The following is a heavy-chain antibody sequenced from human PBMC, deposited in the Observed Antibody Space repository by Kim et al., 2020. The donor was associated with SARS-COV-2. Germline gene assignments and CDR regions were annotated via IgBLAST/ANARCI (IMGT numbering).Heavy chain of an antibody. Sequence: GGSLRLSCAASGFTFSSYWMHWVRQAPGKGLVWVSRINSDGGGATYADSVNGRFTISRDNAKNTLYLQMNSLRAEDTAVYYCARQYCSGGSCYYGWFDP. CDR2: INSDGGGA. D-gene: IGHD2-15*01. CDR1: GFTFSSYW. J-gene: IGHJ5*02. V-gene: IGHV3-74*01. CDR3: ARQYCSGGSCYYGWFDP.